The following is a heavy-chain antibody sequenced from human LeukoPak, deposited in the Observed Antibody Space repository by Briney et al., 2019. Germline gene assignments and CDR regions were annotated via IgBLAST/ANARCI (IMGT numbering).Heavy chain of an antibody. J-gene: IGHJ5*02. CDR2: IIPIFGTA. D-gene: IGHD6-13*01. CDR1: GGTFSSYA. Sequence: SVKVSCKASGGTFSSYATSWVRQAPGQGLEWMGGIIPIFGTANYAQKFQGRVTITADESTSTAYMELSSLRSEDTAVYYCARDSPYSSSWLNWFDPWGQGTLVTVSS. V-gene: IGHV1-69*13. CDR3: ARDSPYSSSWLNWFDP.